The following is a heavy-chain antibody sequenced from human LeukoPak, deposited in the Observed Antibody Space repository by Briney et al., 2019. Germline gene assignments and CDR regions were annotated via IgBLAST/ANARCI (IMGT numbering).Heavy chain of an antibody. Sequence: GRSLRLSCAASGFTFSSYAMHWVRQAPGKGLEWVAVISYDGSNKYYADSVKGRFTISRDNSKDTLYLQMSSVRVDDTAVYYCARDRGRYDDSRGFYWGYYFDSWGQGILVTVST. V-gene: IGHV3-30-3*01. CDR3: ARDRGRYDDSRGFYWGYYFDS. D-gene: IGHD3-22*01. CDR1: GFTFSSYA. J-gene: IGHJ4*02. CDR2: ISYDGSNK.